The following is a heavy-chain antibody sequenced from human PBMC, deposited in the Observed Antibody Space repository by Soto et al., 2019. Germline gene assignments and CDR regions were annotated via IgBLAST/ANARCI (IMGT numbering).Heavy chain of an antibody. Sequence: QVQLQESGPGLVKPSGTLSLTCAVSGGSISSSNWWSWVRQPPGKGLEGIGEIYHSGSTNYNPSHKSHVHIVVEQSKNQFSLKPSSVTAETTAVYYSARSSRGGGAIGMDVWGQGTTVTVSS. CDR2: IYHSGST. CDR1: GGSISSSNW. CDR3: ARSSRGGGAIGMDV. V-gene: IGHV4-4*02. D-gene: IGHD3-16*01. J-gene: IGHJ6*02.